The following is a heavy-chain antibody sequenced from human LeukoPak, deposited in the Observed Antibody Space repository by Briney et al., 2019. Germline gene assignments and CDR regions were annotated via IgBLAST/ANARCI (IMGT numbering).Heavy chain of an antibody. CDR3: AKVWLPAAGNDAFDI. Sequence: GGSMRLSRAASGFTFSSYAMSWVRQAPGKGLEWLSAISGSGGSTYYADSVKGRFTISRDNSKNTLYLQMNSLRAEDTAVYYCAKVWLPAAGNDAFDIWGQGTMVTVSS. CDR1: GFTFSSYA. V-gene: IGHV3-23*01. D-gene: IGHD2-2*01. CDR2: ISGSGGST. J-gene: IGHJ3*02.